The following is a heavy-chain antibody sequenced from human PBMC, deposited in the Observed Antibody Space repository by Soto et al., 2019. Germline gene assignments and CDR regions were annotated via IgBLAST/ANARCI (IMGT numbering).Heavy chain of an antibody. CDR3: ARESEDLTSNFDY. CDR2: SSNSGSFT. Sequence: PGGSLRLSCAASGFTLGDHYMSWIRQAPGKGLEWIGYSSNSGSFTRYADSVKGRFSISRDNAKSSLYLEMNSLRAEDTAVYYCARESEDLTSNFDYWGQGTLVTVSS. J-gene: IGHJ4*02. V-gene: IGHV3-11*06. CDR1: GFTLGDHY.